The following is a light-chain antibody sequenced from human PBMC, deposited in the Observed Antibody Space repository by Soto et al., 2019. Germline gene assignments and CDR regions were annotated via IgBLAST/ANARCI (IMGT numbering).Light chain of an antibody. V-gene: IGLV2-23*01. CDR3: CSYAASRTLV. J-gene: IGLJ3*02. Sequence: QSALTQTASVSASPGQSITISCSGTSSDVGSYNLVSWYQHYPGEAPKLIIYEGSRRPSGVSDRFSGSKSGNTASLTISGLQAEDEADYYCCSYAASRTLVFGGGTKVTVL. CDR1: SSDVGSYNL. CDR2: EGS.